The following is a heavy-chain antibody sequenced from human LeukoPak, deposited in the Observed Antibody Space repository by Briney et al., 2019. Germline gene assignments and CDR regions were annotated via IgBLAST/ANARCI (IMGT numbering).Heavy chain of an antibody. CDR1: GGSISSSSYY. V-gene: IGHV4-39*01. D-gene: IGHD3-10*01. J-gene: IGHJ5*02. CDR3: ARRSMVRGRYNWFDP. Sequence: SETLSLTCTVSGGSISSSSYYWGWIRQPPGKGLEWIGSIYYSGSTYYNPSLKSRVTISVDTSKNQFSLKLGSVTAADTAVYYCARRSMVRGRYNWFDPWGQGTLVTVSS. CDR2: IYYSGST.